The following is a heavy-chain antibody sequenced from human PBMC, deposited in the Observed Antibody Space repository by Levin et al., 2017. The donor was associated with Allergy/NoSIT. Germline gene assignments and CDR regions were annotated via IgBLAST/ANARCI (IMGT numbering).Heavy chain of an antibody. CDR3: ARTSQEQWLEREFDY. Sequence: SGPTLVKPPQTLTLTCTFSGFSLSTSGMRVSWIRQAPGKALEWLARIDWDDDKFYSTSLKTRLTISKDTSKNQVVLTMTNMDPVDTATYYCARTSQEQWLEREFDYWGQGTLVTVSS. V-gene: IGHV2-70*04. J-gene: IGHJ4*02. D-gene: IGHD6-19*01. CDR2: IDWDDDK. CDR1: GFSLSTSGMR.